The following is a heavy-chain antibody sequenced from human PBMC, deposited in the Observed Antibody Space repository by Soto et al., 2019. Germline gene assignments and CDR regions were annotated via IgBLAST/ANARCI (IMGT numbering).Heavy chain of an antibody. D-gene: IGHD6-25*01. V-gene: IGHV3-9*01. J-gene: IGHJ5*02. CDR3: AKDSRGRIPADSENWFDP. Sequence: GGSLRLSCAASGFTFDDYAMHWVRQAPGKGLEWVSGISWNSGSIGYADSVKGRFTISRDNAKNSLYLQMNSLRAEDTALYYCAKDSRGRIPADSENWFDPWGQGTLVTVSS. CDR1: GFTFDDYA. CDR2: ISWNSGSI.